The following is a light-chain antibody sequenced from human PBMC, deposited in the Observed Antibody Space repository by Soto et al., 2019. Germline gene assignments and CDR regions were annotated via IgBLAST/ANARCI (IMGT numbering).Light chain of an antibody. CDR3: QQYHNWPPST. Sequence: EIVMTQSPATLSVSPGERVTLSCRASQSVSSNLACYQQKPGQAPRLLISGASTRATGIRARFSGGGSETDFTLTISSLQSEDFAVYYCQQYHNWPPSTFGQGTKVEIK. CDR2: GAS. J-gene: IGKJ1*01. V-gene: IGKV3-15*01. CDR1: QSVSSN.